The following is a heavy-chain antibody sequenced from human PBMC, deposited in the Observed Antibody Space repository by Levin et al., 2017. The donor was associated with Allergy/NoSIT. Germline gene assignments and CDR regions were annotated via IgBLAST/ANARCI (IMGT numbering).Heavy chain of an antibody. Sequence: GGSLRLSCAASGFTFSSYAMHWVRQAPGKGLEWVAVISYDGSNKYYADSVKGRFTISRDNSKNTLYLQMNSLRAEDTAVYYCAREERSSGWYSPVSIYYYYYGMDVWGQGTTVTVSS. V-gene: IGHV3-30-3*01. CDR1: GFTFSSYA. J-gene: IGHJ6*02. CDR2: ISYDGSNK. D-gene: IGHD6-19*01. CDR3: AREERSSGWYSPVSIYYYYYGMDV.